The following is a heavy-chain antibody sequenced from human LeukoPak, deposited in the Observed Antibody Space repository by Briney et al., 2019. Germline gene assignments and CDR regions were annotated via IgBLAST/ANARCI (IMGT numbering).Heavy chain of an antibody. CDR3: ARRLTYGSGSSNYYGMDV. D-gene: IGHD3-10*01. J-gene: IGHJ6*02. V-gene: IGHV1-8*01. Sequence: ASVKVSCKASGYTFTSYDINWVRQATGQGLEWMGWMNPNSGNTGYAQKFQGRVTMTRNTSISTAYMELSSLRSEDAAVYYCARRLTYGSGSSNYYGMDVWGQGTTVTVSS. CDR1: GYTFTSYD. CDR2: MNPNSGNT.